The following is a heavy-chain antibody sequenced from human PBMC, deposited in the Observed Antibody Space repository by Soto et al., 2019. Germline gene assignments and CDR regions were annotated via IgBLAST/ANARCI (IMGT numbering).Heavy chain of an antibody. Sequence: QVQLVQSGAEVRKPGSSVKVSCKASGGTFSNCAISWVRQAPGQGLEWMGGIIPSFGTANYAQKFQGRVTITADESTSTAYMELSSLRSEDTAVYYCSRSLYASGTDYYYGMDVWGQGTTVTVSS. CDR3: SRSLYASGTDYYYGMDV. CDR1: GGTFSNCA. J-gene: IGHJ6*02. V-gene: IGHV1-69*01. CDR2: IIPSFGTA. D-gene: IGHD2-8*01.